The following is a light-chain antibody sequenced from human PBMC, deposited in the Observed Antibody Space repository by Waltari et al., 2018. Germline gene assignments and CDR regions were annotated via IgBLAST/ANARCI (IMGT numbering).Light chain of an antibody. CDR1: SSNIGRNI. CDR3: EAWDASLNDLV. CDR2: ANT. Sequence: QSVLTQPPSASGTPGQRVTISCSGSSSNIGRNIVNWYQQLPGPAPKLLIYANTQGPSGGPGRFSGSKSGTSASLAIGGLQSEDEADYYCEAWDASLNDLVLGGGTKLTVL. V-gene: IGLV1-44*01. J-gene: IGLJ2*01.